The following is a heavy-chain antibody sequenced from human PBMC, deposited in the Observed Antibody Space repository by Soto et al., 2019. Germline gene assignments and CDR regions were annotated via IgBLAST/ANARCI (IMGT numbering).Heavy chain of an antibody. CDR1: GFTFSYYG. Sequence: QVQLVESGGGVVQPGRSLRLSCAASGFTFSYYGMHWVRQAPGKGLEWVAFISYDGGNKYYTDSVKGRFTISRDNSKNALTLQMHSMRAEDTALYYCAKLLDVDTAMVIEDYYDMDVWGQGTTVTVSS. J-gene: IGHJ6*02. D-gene: IGHD5-18*01. CDR2: ISYDGGNK. CDR3: AKLLDVDTAMVIEDYYDMDV. V-gene: IGHV3-30*18.